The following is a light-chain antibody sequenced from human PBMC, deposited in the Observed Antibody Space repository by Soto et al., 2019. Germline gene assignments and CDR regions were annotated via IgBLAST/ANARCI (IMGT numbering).Light chain of an antibody. CDR1: SSNIGVNY. J-gene: IGLJ3*02. CDR3: AAWDDSLNGWV. Sequence: QPVLTQPPSASGTPGQRVTISCSGSSSNIGVNYVYWYQHLPGTAPKLLIYKNTQRPSGVPDRFSGSKSGTSASLAISGLRSEDEADYYCAAWDDSLNGWVFGGGTKLTV. V-gene: IGLV1-47*01. CDR2: KNT.